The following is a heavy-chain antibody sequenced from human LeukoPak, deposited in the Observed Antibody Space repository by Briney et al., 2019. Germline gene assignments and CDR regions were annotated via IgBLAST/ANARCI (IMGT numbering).Heavy chain of an antibody. CDR2: AFYSGDT. D-gene: IGHD4-17*01. CDR3: GRLRGAMTTVTSNFDY. CDR1: GGSIIGSTYY. Sequence: PSETLSLTCTVSGGSIIGSTYYWGWIRQPPGKGLEWIGSAFYSGDTYYKSSLKSRVTMSVDTSKNQFSLKLSSVTAADTAVYYCGRLRGAMTTVTSNFDYWGQGTLVTVSS. V-gene: IGHV4-39*01. J-gene: IGHJ4*02.